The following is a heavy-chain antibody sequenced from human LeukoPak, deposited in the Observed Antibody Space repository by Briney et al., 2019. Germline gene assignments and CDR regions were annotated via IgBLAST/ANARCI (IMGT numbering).Heavy chain of an antibody. CDR2: IYSGGST. V-gene: IGHV3-53*01. CDR3: AKSYSPVNFDY. D-gene: IGHD3-10*01. Sequence: PGGSLRLSCAASGFTVSSNYMSWVRQARGEGLEWVSVIYSGGSTYYADSVKGRFTISRDNSKNTLYLQMNSLRAEDTAVYYCAKSYSPVNFDYWGQGTLVTVSS. J-gene: IGHJ4*02. CDR1: GFTVSSNY.